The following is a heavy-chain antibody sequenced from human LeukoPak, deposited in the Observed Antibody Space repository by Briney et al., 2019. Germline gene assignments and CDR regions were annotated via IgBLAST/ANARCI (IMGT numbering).Heavy chain of an antibody. Sequence: GGSLRLSCAASGFIFWNSAMTWVRQAPGKGLVWVSTISGFGGRTFYADSVKGRFTISRDNSKNTLYLQMNSLRAEDTAVYYCASQGIAAAGFDYWGQGTLVTVSS. D-gene: IGHD6-13*01. V-gene: IGHV3-23*01. CDR1: GFIFWNSA. CDR3: ASQGIAAAGFDY. J-gene: IGHJ4*02. CDR2: ISGFGGRT.